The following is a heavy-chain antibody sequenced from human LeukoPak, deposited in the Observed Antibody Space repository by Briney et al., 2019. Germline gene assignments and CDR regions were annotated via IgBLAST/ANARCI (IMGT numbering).Heavy chain of an antibody. CDR2: ISWNSGSI. D-gene: IGHD1-26*01. V-gene: IGHV3-9*01. Sequence: GGSLRLSCAASGFTFDDYAMHWVRQAPGKGLEWVSGISWNSGSIGYADSVKGRFTISRDNAKNSLYLQMNSLRAEDTAVYYCARDKVLGATTGSLFDYWGQGSLVTVSS. CDR1: GFTFDDYA. J-gene: IGHJ4*02. CDR3: ARDKVLGATTGSLFDY.